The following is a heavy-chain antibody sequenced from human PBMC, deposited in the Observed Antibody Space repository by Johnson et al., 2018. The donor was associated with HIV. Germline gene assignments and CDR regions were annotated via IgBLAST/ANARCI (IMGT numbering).Heavy chain of an antibody. V-gene: IGHV3-30*04. J-gene: IGHJ3*02. D-gene: IGHD6-6*01. CDR2: ISYDGSNK. CDR1: GFTFSSYA. Sequence: VQLVESGGGVVQPGRSLRLSCAASGFTFSSYAMHWVRQAPGKGLEWVAVISYDGSNKYYADSVKGRFTISRDNSKHTLYLQMNSLRAEDTAVYYCARGGSIAARREAFDIWGQGTMVTVSS. CDR3: ARGGSIAARREAFDI.